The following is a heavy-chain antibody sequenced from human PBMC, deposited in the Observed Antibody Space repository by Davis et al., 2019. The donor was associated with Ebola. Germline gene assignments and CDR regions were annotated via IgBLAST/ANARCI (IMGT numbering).Heavy chain of an antibody. CDR1: GFTVSSVY. Sequence: GESLKISCAASGFTVSSVYMSWVRQAPGKGLEWVSLVYSGGASYYADSVKGRFTISRDNSLNTLYLQINSLRAEDTAIYYCANRRGGGYYFDYWGQGTLVTVSS. CDR2: VYSGGAS. J-gene: IGHJ4*02. CDR3: ANRRGGGYYFDY. D-gene: IGHD3-10*01. V-gene: IGHV3-66*01.